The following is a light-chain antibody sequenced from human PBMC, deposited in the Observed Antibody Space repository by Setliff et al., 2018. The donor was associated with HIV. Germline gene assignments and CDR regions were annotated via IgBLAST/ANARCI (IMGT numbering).Light chain of an antibody. CDR1: SSDVGSYDF. CDR3: SSYTTNRKCV. Sequence: QSVLAQPASVSGSPGQSITISCTGTSSDVGSYDFVSWYQQHPGKVPKHLIYDVTGRNSGVSPRFSGSKSGNTASLTISGLQAEDDADYYCSSYTTNRKCVFGTGTKV. J-gene: IGLJ1*01. V-gene: IGLV2-14*03. CDR2: DVT.